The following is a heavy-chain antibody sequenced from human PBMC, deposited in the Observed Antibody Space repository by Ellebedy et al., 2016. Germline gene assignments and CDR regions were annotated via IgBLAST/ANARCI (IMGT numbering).Heavy chain of an antibody. Sequence: ASVKVSXKASGYTFTGYYMHWVRQAPGQGLEWMGWINPNSGGTNYAQKFQGRVTMTRDTSISTAYMELSRLRSDDTAVYYCARGAYDSSGYYHYYYYYMDVWGKGTTVTVSS. CDR1: GYTFTGYY. J-gene: IGHJ6*03. D-gene: IGHD3-22*01. CDR3: ARGAYDSSGYYHYYYYYMDV. V-gene: IGHV1-2*02. CDR2: INPNSGGT.